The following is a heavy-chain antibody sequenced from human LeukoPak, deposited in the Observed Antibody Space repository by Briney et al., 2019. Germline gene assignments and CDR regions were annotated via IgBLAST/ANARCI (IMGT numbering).Heavy chain of an antibody. Sequence: ASVKVSCKASGDTFTSYDINWVRQTPGQGLEWMGRMNPNSGDTGYVQKFQGRVTMTRDTSISTAYMELSSLRSEDTAVYYCARSFYGGARTFDYWGQGTLVTVSS. V-gene: IGHV1-8*01. CDR1: GDTFTSYD. J-gene: IGHJ4*02. D-gene: IGHD3-16*01. CDR2: MNPNSGDT. CDR3: ARSFYGGARTFDY.